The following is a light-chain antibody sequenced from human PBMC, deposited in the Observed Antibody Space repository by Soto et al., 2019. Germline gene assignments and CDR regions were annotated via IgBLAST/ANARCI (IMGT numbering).Light chain of an antibody. J-gene: IGLJ2*01. CDR3: QTWGTGIHV. CDR2: LNSDGSH. V-gene: IGLV4-69*01. Sequence: QPVLTQSPSASASLGASVKLTCTLSSGHSSYAIAWHQQQPGKGPRYLMKLNSDGSHNKGDGIPDRFSGSSSGAERYLTISSLQSEDEADYYCQTWGTGIHVFGGGTKLTVL. CDR1: SGHSSYA.